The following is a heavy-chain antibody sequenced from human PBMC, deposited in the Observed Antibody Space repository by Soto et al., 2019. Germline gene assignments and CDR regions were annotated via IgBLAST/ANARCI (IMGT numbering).Heavy chain of an antibody. D-gene: IGHD3-22*01. CDR3: ARGDSNSYSSDWFDP. CDR2: IYDYGTT. Sequence: NPSETLSLTCAVSGGSLSSGGYSWSWIRQPPGKGLEWIGFIYDYGTTFYNPALKSRVTISIDKSKNQFSLEMKSVTAADTAVYYCARGDSNSYSSDWFDPWGHGTLVTVSS. CDR1: GGSLSSGGYS. V-gene: IGHV4-30-2*01. J-gene: IGHJ5*02.